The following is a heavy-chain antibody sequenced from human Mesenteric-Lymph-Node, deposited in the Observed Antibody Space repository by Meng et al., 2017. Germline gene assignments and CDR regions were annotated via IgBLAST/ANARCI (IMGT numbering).Heavy chain of an antibody. J-gene: IGHJ5*02. Sequence: GESLKISCKGSGYSFTSYWIGWVRQMPGKGLEWMGIIYPGDSDTRYSPSFQGQVTLSADKSINTAYLQWSSLKASDTAIYYCARLLTGYTNWFDPWGQGTLVTVSS. D-gene: IGHD3-9*01. CDR3: ARLLTGYTNWFDP. CDR1: GYSFTSYW. CDR2: IYPGDSDT. V-gene: IGHV5-51*01.